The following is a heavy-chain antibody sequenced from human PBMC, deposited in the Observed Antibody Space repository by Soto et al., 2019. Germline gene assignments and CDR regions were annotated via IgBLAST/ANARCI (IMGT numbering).Heavy chain of an antibody. V-gene: IGHV3-11*01. CDR2: ISNSGSTI. J-gene: IGHJ3*02. Sequence: GGSLRLSCAASGFTFSDYYMSWIRQAPGKGLEWVSYISNSGSTIYYADSVKGRFTISRDNAKNSLYLQMNSLRAEDTAVYYCARSNQWLDDAFDIWGQGTMVTVSS. CDR1: GFTFSDYY. D-gene: IGHD6-19*01. CDR3: ARSNQWLDDAFDI.